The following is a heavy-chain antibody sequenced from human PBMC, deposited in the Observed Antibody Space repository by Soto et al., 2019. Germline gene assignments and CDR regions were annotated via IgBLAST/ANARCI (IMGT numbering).Heavy chain of an antibody. V-gene: IGHV3-23*01. CDR2: IGAGYGT. Sequence: EVQLLESGGGLVQPGGSLRLSCAASGFTFGSYAMSWVRQAPGKGLEWVSSIGAGYGTYYADSVKGRFTISRDNSKNSLYLQMNSLRAEDTAVYYCARDNGDHWGQGTLVTVSS. J-gene: IGHJ4*02. D-gene: IGHD2-8*01. CDR1: GFTFGSYA. CDR3: ARDNGDH.